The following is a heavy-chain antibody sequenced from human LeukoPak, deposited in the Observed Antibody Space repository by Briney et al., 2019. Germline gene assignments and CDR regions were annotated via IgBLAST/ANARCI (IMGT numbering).Heavy chain of an antibody. J-gene: IGHJ4*02. CDR1: GASVSNHY. D-gene: IGHD3-10*01. Sequence: SETLSLTCSVSGASVSNHYCTWIRQPPGKRLEWIGYAYYSGSTNYNPSLKSRVTISVDTSKNQFSLKLSSVTAADTAVYYCARAMVRGRGAFDYWGQGTLVTVSS. V-gene: IGHV4-59*02. CDR2: AYYSGST. CDR3: ARAMVRGRGAFDY.